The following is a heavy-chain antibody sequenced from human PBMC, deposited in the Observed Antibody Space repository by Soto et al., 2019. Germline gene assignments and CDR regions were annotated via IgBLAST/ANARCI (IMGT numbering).Heavy chain of an antibody. V-gene: IGHV1-18*01. CDR3: ARDRRVVVPAANSYYYYGMDV. Sequence: QVQLVQSGAEVKKPGASVKVSCKASGYTFTSYGISWVRQAPGQGLEWMGWISAYNGNTNYAQKLQGRVTMTTDTSTSTAYMELRSLRSDDTAVYYCARDRRVVVPAANSYYYYGMDVWGQGTTVTVSS. J-gene: IGHJ6*02. CDR1: GYTFTSYG. D-gene: IGHD2-2*01. CDR2: ISAYNGNT.